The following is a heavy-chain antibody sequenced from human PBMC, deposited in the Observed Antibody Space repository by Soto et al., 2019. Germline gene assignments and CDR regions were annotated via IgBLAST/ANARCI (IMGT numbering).Heavy chain of an antibody. CDR1: GFTFSSYG. Sequence: GGSLRLSCAVSGFTFSSYGMHWVRHAPGKGLEWVAVIWYDGSNKYYADSVKGRFTISRDNSKKTLYLQMSSLRAEDTAVYYYARGVVEQLVRVRYYYGMDVWGQGTTVTVSS. CDR2: IWYDGSNK. V-gene: IGHV3-33*01. D-gene: IGHD6-6*01. CDR3: ARGVVEQLVRVRYYYGMDV. J-gene: IGHJ6*02.